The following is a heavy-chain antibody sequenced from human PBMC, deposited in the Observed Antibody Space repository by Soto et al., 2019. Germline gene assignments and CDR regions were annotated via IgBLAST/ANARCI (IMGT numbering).Heavy chain of an antibody. Sequence: SETLSLTCTVSGGSISSGGYYWSWIRQHPGKGLEWIGYIYYSGSTYYNPSLKSRVTISVDTSKNQFSLKLSSVTAADTAVYYCARIIYGSGSRPIYDSSGKPRPQEVDYWGQGTLVTVSS. CDR1: GGSISSGGYY. J-gene: IGHJ4*02. CDR2: IYYSGST. D-gene: IGHD3-10*01. CDR3: ARIIYGSGSRPIYDSSGKPRPQEVDY. V-gene: IGHV4-31*03.